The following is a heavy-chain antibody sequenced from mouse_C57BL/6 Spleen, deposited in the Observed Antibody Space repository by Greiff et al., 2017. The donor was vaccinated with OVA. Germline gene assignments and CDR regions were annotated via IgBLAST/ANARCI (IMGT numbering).Heavy chain of an antibody. V-gene: IGHV5-12*01. J-gene: IGHJ4*01. CDR2: ISNGGGST. Sequence: DVKVEESGGGLVQPGGSLKLSCAASGFTFSDYYMYWVRQTPEKRLEWVAYISNGGGSTYYPDTVKGRFTISRDNAKNTLYLQMSRLKSEDTAMYYCARHDYAGYYAMDYWGQGTSVTVSS. D-gene: IGHD2-4*01. CDR1: GFTFSDYY. CDR3: ARHDYAGYYAMDY.